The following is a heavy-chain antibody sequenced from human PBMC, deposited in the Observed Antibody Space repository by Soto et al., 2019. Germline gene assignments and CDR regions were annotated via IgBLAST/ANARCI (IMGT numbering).Heavy chain of an antibody. CDR2: ISADNGNT. D-gene: IGHD3-16*02. V-gene: IGHV1-18*04. Sequence: GASVKVYCKASGYTFTSYGISWVRQASGQGLDWMGWISADNGNTNYAQKLQGRVTMTTDTSTSTAYMELRSLRPDDTAVYYCAREIRMITFGGVIVPNGMDAWGQGTPVTVSS. J-gene: IGHJ6*02. CDR1: GYTFTSYG. CDR3: AREIRMITFGGVIVPNGMDA.